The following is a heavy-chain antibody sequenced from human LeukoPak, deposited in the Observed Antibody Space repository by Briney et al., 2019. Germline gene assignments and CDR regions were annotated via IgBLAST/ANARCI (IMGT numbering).Heavy chain of an antibody. CDR1: GGSISSGGYS. CDR2: IYHSGST. CDR3: ARVGYGYIFDY. D-gene: IGHD5-12*01. J-gene: IGHJ4*02. V-gene: IGHV4-30-2*01. Sequence: SQTLSLTCAVSGGSISSGGYSWSWIRQPPGKGLEWIGYIYHSGSTDYNPSLKSRVTISVDRSKNQFSLKLSSVTAADTAVYYCARVGYGYIFDYWGQGTLVTVSS.